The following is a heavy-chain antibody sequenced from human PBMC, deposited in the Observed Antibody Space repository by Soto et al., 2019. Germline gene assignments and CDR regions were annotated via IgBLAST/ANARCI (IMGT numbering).Heavy chain of an antibody. V-gene: IGHV4-59*01. D-gene: IGHD6-13*01. CDR3: ARVAAAGTGELWFDP. CDR1: GGSISSYY. Sequence: SETLSLTCTVSGGSISSYYWSWIRQPPGKGLEWIGYIYYSGSTNYNPSLKSRVTISVDTSKDQFSLKLSSVTAADTAVYYCARVAAAGTGELWFDPWGQGTLVTVSS. J-gene: IGHJ5*02. CDR2: IYYSGST.